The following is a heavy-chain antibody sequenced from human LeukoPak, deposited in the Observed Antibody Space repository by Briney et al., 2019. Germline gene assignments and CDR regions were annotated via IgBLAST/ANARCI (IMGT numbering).Heavy chain of an antibody. V-gene: IGHV4-59*01. D-gene: IGHD3-22*01. Sequence: SETLSLTCTVSGGSISSYYWSWIRQPPGKGLEWIGYIYYSGSTNYNPSLKSRVTISVDTSKNQFSLKLSSVTAADTAVYYCARAVYDSSGYYSDWYFDLRGRGTLVTVSS. CDR3: ARAVYDSSGYYSDWYFDL. CDR2: IYYSGST. J-gene: IGHJ2*01. CDR1: GGSISSYY.